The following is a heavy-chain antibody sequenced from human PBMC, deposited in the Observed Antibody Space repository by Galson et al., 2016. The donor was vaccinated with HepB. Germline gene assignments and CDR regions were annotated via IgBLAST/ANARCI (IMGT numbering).Heavy chain of an antibody. CDR1: GFSLSTSGVG. V-gene: IGHV2-5*02. D-gene: IGHD4-17*01. J-gene: IGHJ2*01. CDR2: IYWDDDK. Sequence: PALVKPTQTLTLTCTFSGFSLSTSGVGVGWIRQPPGKALECLALIYWDDDKRYSPSLKSRLTITKDTSKNRVVLTMTNMDPVDTATYYCAHIGPDYGETSASYWYFDLWGRGTLVTVSS. CDR3: AHIGPDYGETSASYWYFDL.